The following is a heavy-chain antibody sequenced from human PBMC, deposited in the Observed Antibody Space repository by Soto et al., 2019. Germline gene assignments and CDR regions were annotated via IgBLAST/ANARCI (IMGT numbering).Heavy chain of an antibody. V-gene: IGHV3-30-3*01. Sequence: GGSLRLSCAASGFTFSSYAMHWVRQAPGKGLEWVAVISYDGSNKYYADSVKGRFTISRDNSKNTLYLQMNSLRAEDTAVYYCAGSAYYYGSDYYGMDVWGQGTTVTVSS. CDR3: AGSAYYYGSDYYGMDV. CDR1: GFTFSSYA. D-gene: IGHD3-10*01. CDR2: ISYDGSNK. J-gene: IGHJ6*02.